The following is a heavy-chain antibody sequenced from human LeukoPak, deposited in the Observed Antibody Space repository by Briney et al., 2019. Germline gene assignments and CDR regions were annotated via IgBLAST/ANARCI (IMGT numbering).Heavy chain of an antibody. Sequence: PGGSLRLSCAASGFTFSSYSMNWVRQAPGKGLEWVSSISSSSSYIYYADSVKGRFTISRDNAKNSLYLQMNSLRAEDTAVYYCARVGYIDEGIDYWGQGTLVTVSS. V-gene: IGHV3-21*01. CDR2: ISSSSSYI. J-gene: IGHJ4*02. CDR3: ARVGYIDEGIDY. CDR1: GFTFSSYS. D-gene: IGHD5-24*01.